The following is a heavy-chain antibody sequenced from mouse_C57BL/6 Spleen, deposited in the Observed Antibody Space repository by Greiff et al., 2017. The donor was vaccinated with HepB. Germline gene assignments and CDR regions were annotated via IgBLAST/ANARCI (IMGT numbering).Heavy chain of an antibody. D-gene: IGHD1-1*01. V-gene: IGHV7-3*01. CDR3: ARSGVVAPYAMDY. J-gene: IGHJ4*01. Sequence: EVMLVESGGGLVQPGGSLSLSCAASGFTFTDYYMSWVRQPPGKALEWLGFIRNKANGYTTEYSASVKGRFTISRDNSQSILYLQMNALRAEDSATYYCARSGVVAPYAMDYWGQGTSVTVSS. CDR1: GFTFTDYY. CDR2: IRNKANGYTT.